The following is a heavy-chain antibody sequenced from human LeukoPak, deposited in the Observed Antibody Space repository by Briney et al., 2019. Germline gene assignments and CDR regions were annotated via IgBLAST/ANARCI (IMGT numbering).Heavy chain of an antibody. V-gene: IGHV3-21*01. J-gene: IGHJ4*02. CDR1: GFTFSSYT. CDR2: ISSRSSYI. CDR3: AREGNYDTSGHYAFDY. Sequence: GGSLRLSCAASGFTFSSYTMNWVRQAPGKGLEWVSSISSRSSYIYYADSVKGRFTISRDNAKNSLYLQMNSLRAEDTAVYYCAREGNYDTSGHYAFDYWGQGTLVTVST. D-gene: IGHD3-22*01.